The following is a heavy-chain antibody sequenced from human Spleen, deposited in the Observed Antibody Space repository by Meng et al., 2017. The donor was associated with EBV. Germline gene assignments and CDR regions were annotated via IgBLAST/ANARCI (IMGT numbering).Heavy chain of an antibody. CDR3: AGGNHGYSRGYYWHDH. D-gene: IGHD3-22*01. CDR1: GGTLERYG. V-gene: IGHV1-69*01. Sequence: QVQLVQSGIEVKKPGSSVRVSCKASGGTLERYGISWVRQAPGQGLEWLGEIIPYFGTTNYAQKFQGRLKITADDSTGTAYMELSSLRSDDTAIYYCAGGNHGYSRGYYWHDHWGQGTLVTVSS. J-gene: IGHJ4*02. CDR2: IIPYFGTT.